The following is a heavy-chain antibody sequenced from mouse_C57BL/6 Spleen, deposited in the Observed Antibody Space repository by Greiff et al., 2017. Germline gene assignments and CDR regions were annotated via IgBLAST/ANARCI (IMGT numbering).Heavy chain of an antibody. V-gene: IGHV1-47*01. J-gene: IGHJ2*01. CDR3: ARGGDLYDGNFHVDY. CDR1: GYTFTTSP. Sequence: VQLQQSGAELVKPGASVKMSCKASGYTFTTSPIEWMKQNHGKSLEWIGNFHPYNDDTKYNEKFKGKATLTVEKSSSTVYLELSRLTSDDSAVYYGARGGDLYDGNFHVDYWGQSTTLTVSS. D-gene: IGHD2-1*01. CDR2: FHPYNDDT.